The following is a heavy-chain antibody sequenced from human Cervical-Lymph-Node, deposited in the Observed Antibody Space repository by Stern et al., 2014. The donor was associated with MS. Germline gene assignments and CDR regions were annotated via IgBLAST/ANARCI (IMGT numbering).Heavy chain of an antibody. CDR1: GFTFSSYG. D-gene: IGHD6-19*01. Sequence: QVQLVESGGGVVQPGRSLRLSCAASGFTFSSYGMHWVRQAPGKGLELVAVTSYDGSDQYYADSVKGRFTISRDNSKNTLYLQMNSLRAEDTAVYYCAKALTKYSSGWYFDYWGQGTLVTVSS. J-gene: IGHJ4*02. CDR2: TSYDGSDQ. CDR3: AKALTKYSSGWYFDY. V-gene: IGHV3-30*18.